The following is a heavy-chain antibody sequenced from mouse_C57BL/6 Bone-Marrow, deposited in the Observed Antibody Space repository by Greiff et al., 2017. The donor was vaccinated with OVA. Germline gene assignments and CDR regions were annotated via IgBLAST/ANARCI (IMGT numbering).Heavy chain of an antibody. CDR3: YEYDEDYYAMDY. CDR1: GYAFSSSW. J-gene: IGHJ4*01. D-gene: IGHD2-4*01. V-gene: IGHV1-82*01. Sequence: QVQLQQSGPELVKPGASVKISCKASGYAFSSSWMNWVKQRPGKGLEWIGRIYPGDGDTNYNGKFKGKATLTADKSSSTAYMQLSSLTSEDSAVYFCYEYDEDYYAMDYWGQGTSVTVSS. CDR2: IYPGDGDT.